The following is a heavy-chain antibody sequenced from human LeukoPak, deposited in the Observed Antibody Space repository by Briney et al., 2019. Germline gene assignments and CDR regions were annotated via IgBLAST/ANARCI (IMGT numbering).Heavy chain of an antibody. J-gene: IGHJ4*02. CDR3: AKSKSTGLYDSFAYLFDS. CDR1: GFTFSNNA. D-gene: IGHD3-16*01. Sequence: GGSLRLSCAASGFTFSNNAMSWVRQAPGKGLEWASAVSASAASTYYADSVKGRFTISRDNSNNTLYLQMNSLRVEDTAVYYCAKSKSTGLYDSFAYLFDSWGQGTLVTVSS. V-gene: IGHV3-23*01. CDR2: VSASAAST.